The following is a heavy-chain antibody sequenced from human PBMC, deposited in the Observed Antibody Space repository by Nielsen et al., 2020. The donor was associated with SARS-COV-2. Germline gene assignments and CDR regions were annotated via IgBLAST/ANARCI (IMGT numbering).Heavy chain of an antibody. Sequence: VRQAPGKGLEWVANVKEDGSEMYYVDSLKGRFTISRDNAKNSLYLQMNSLRAEDTAVYYCARPANDFWSGYYAGSYYYYGMDVWGQGTTVTVSS. CDR3: ARPANDFWSGYYAGSYYYYGMDV. V-gene: IGHV3-7*02. CDR2: VKEDGSEM. D-gene: IGHD3-3*01. J-gene: IGHJ6*02.